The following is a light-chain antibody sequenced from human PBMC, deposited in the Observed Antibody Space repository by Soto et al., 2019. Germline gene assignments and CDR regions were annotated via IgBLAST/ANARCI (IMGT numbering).Light chain of an antibody. J-gene: IGLJ1*01. V-gene: IGLV1-40*01. CDR3: QSYHTSLSGDDV. CDR2: GNS. Sequence: QSVLTQPPSVSGVPGQSVTISCTGSSSNIGAGYDVHWYQQLPGTAPKLLIYGNSNRPSGVPDRFSGSKSGTSASLAITGLQASDDADYYCQSYHTSLSGDDVFGSGTKVTVL. CDR1: SSNIGAGYD.